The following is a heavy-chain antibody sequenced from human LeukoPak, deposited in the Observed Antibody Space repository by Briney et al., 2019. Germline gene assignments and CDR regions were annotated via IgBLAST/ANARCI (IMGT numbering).Heavy chain of an antibody. D-gene: IGHD3-10*01. V-gene: IGHV4-61*02. Sequence: SETLSLTCTVSGGSISSGSYYWSWIRQPAGKGLEWIGRIYTSGSTNYNPALKSRVTISVDTSKNQFSLKLSSVTAADTAVYYCARATLYTYPLPWFGELLSYYYMDVWGKGTTVTVSS. CDR1: GGSISSGSYY. CDR2: IYTSGST. J-gene: IGHJ6*03. CDR3: ARATLYTYPLPWFGELLSYYYMDV.